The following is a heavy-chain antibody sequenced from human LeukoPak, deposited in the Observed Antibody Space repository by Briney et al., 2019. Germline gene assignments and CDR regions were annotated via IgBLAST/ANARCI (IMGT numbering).Heavy chain of an antibody. CDR3: ARDYNFDYYGSGHAGYYYGMDV. V-gene: IGHV1-2*02. Sequence: ASVKVSCKASGYTFTDYYMHWVRQAPGQGLEWMGWINPNSGGTNYAQKFQGRVTMTRDTSISTAYMELSRLRSDDTAVYYCARDYNFDYYGSGHAGYYYGMDVWGQGTTVTVSS. CDR1: GYTFTDYY. J-gene: IGHJ6*02. D-gene: IGHD3-10*01. CDR2: INPNSGGT.